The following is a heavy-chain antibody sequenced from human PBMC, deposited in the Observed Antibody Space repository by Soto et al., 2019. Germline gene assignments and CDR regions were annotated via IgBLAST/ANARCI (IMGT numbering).Heavy chain of an antibody. J-gene: IGHJ4*02. Sequence: EVQLVESGGGLVQPGGSLRLSCAASGFTFGSYSMNWVRQAPGKGLEWVSYISSSSSTIYYADSVEGRFTISRDNAKNSLYLQMNSLRAEDTAVYYCAKDGGYSYGHYDYWGQGTLVTVSS. CDR3: AKDGGYSYGHYDY. CDR2: ISSSSSTI. CDR1: GFTFGSYS. D-gene: IGHD5-18*01. V-gene: IGHV3-48*01.